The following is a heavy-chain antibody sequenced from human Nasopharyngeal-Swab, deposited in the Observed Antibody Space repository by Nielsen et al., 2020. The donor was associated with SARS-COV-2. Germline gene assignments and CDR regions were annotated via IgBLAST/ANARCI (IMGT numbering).Heavy chain of an antibody. J-gene: IGHJ6*02. CDR3: TRGGLYGMDV. D-gene: IGHD3-16*01. V-gene: IGHV3-23*01. CDR1: GLTFSSYA. CDR2: VSGSGGST. Sequence: ESLKIPCAASGLTFSSYAMSWVRQAPGKGLEWVSAVSGSGGSTYYADSVKGRFTISRDNSKNTLYLQMNSLRAEDTAVYYCTRGGLYGMDVWGQGTTVTVSS.